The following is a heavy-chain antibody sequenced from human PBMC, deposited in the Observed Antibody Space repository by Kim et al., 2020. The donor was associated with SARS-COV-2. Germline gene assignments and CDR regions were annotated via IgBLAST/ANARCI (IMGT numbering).Heavy chain of an antibody. V-gene: IGHV1-69*04. D-gene: IGHD2-21*02. Sequence: QKFQGRVTITADKSTSTAYMELSSLRSEDTAVYYCARESLYCGGDCHPDYWGQGTLVTVSS. J-gene: IGHJ4*02. CDR3: ARESLYCGGDCHPDY.